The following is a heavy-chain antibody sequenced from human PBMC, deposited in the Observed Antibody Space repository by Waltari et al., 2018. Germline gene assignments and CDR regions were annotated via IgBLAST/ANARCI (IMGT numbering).Heavy chain of an antibody. CDR1: GYSISSGDY. J-gene: IGHJ5*02. CDR2: IYHSGST. V-gene: IGHV4-38-2*01. D-gene: IGHD2-2*01. CDR3: AILGSTYWFDP. Sequence: QVQLQESGPGLVKPSETLSLTCAVSGYSISSGDYWGWIRQPPGKGLEWIGSIYHSGSTYYNPSLKSRVTISVDTSKNQFSLKLSSVTAADTAVYYCAILGSTYWFDPWGQGTLVTVSS.